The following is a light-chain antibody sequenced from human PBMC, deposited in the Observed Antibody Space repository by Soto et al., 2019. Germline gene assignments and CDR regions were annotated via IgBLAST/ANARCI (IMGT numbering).Light chain of an antibody. V-gene: IGKV3-11*01. J-gene: IGKJ2*01. CDR1: QSVSSY. CDR2: DAS. Sequence: EIVLTQSPSTLSLSPGERATLSCRASQSVSSYLAWYQQKPGQAPRLLIYDASNRATGIPARFSGSGSGTDFTLTISSRAHQEFAAYYCQQHSNWPMYTFGQGTKLEIK. CDR3: QQHSNWPMYT.